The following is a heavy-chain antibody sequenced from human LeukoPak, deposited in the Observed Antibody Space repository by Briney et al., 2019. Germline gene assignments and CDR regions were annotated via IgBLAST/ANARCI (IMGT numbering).Heavy chain of an antibody. Sequence: GGSLRLSCAASGFTFSDSYMSWIRQVPGKGLEWILYISSSGGTIYYADSVKGRFTISRDNAKNSLYLQMNSLRAEDTAVYYCAKEGGDWGEGYFDYWGQGTLVTVSS. CDR1: GFTFSDSY. CDR2: ISSSGGTI. V-gene: IGHV3-11*01. D-gene: IGHD7-27*01. J-gene: IGHJ4*02. CDR3: AKEGGDWGEGYFDY.